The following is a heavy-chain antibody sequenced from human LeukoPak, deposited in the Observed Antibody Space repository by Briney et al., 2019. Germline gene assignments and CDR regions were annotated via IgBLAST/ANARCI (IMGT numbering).Heavy chain of an antibody. D-gene: IGHD3-3*01. CDR1: GGSMSSVYYY. Sequence: SETLSLTCTVSGGSMSSVYYYWSWFRQPPGKGLEGLGYTSLSGPTYHTVSIKSPIAISLDTPRNQFSLNLLSVTAADTAVYYCARALRFESRAFDCWGQGILVTVSS. CDR2: TSLSGPT. V-gene: IGHV4-30-4*01. J-gene: IGHJ4*02. CDR3: ARALRFESRAFDC.